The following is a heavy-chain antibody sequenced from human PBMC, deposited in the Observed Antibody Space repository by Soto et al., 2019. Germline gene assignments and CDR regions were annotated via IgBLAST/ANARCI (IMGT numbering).Heavy chain of an antibody. D-gene: IGHD6-13*01. V-gene: IGHV3-72*01. J-gene: IGHJ4*02. CDR1: GFTFSDHY. Sequence: GGSLRLSCAASGFTFSDHYMDWVRQAPGKGLEWVGRTRNKANSYTTEYAASVKGRFTISRDDSKNSLYLQMNSLKTEDTAVYYCARGRAAAGLYYFDYWGQGTLVTVSS. CDR3: ARGRAAAGLYYFDY. CDR2: TRNKANSYTT.